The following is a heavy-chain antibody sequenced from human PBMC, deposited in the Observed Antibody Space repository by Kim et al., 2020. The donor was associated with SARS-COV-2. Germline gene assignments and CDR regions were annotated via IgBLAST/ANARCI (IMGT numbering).Heavy chain of an antibody. Sequence: GGSLRLSCAASGFTFSTSWMHWFCQGPGKGLLWVSRISSDGSSTDYADSVKGRFTMSRDNAKNTLYLHMNSLRADDTAVFYCATCLGGDCYSHHWYFDLWGRGTLVSVSS. D-gene: IGHD2-21*02. CDR2: ISSDGSST. CDR1: GFTFSTSW. V-gene: IGHV3-74*01. J-gene: IGHJ2*01. CDR3: ATCLGGDCYSHHWYFDL.